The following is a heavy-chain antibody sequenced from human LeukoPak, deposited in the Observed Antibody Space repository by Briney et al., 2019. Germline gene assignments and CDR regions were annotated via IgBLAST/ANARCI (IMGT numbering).Heavy chain of an antibody. CDR3: ARVPIVPAATPEMSPPGYYYYMDV. CDR1: GGTFSSYA. J-gene: IGHJ6*03. D-gene: IGHD2-2*02. V-gene: IGHV1-69*01. CDR2: IIPIFGTA. Sequence: SVNVSCKASGGTFSSYAISWVRQAPGQGLEWMGGIIPIFGTANYAQKFQGRVTITADESTSTAYMELSSLRSEDTAVYYCARVPIVPAATPEMSPPGYYYYMDVWGXXTTXTVSS.